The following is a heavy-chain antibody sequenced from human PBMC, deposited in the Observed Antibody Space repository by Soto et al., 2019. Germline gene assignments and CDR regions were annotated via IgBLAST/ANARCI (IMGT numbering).Heavy chain of an antibody. V-gene: IGHV3-15*01. CDR3: TASVLRYFDWLPPISIQH. J-gene: IGHJ1*01. CDR1: GFTFSNAW. D-gene: IGHD3-9*01. CDR2: IKSKTDGGTT. Sequence: EVQLVESGGGLVKPGGSLRLSCAASGFTFSNAWMSWVRQAPGKGLEWVGRIKSKTDGGTTDYAAPVKGRFTISRDDSNNTLYLQMNSLKTDDTAVYYCTASVLRYFDWLPPISIQHWGQGTLVTVSS.